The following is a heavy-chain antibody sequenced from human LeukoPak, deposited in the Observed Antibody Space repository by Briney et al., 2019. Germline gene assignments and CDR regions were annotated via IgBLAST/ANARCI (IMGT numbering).Heavy chain of an antibody. CDR2: INPNSGGT. J-gene: IGHJ4*02. V-gene: IGHV1-2*02. Sequence: ASVKVSCKASGYTFTGYYMHWVRQAPGQGLEWMGWINPNSGGTNYAQKFQGRVTMTRDTSISTAYMELSRLRSDDTAVYYCARVITGQQLLFDYWGQGTLATVSS. CDR3: ARVITGQQLLFDY. D-gene: IGHD6-13*01. CDR1: GYTFTGYY.